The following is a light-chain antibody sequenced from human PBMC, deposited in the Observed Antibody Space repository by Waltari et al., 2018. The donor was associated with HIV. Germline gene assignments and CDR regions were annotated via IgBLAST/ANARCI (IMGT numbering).Light chain of an antibody. Sequence: SYELTQPPSLSVSPGQTARITCAEDAVSMHYVYGYQQKPGQAPVLVIYKDSERSSGIPERFSGSSSGTTVTLTISGAQAEDEAAYFCQSTDRSGSYIIFGGGTKLTVL. CDR3: QSTDRSGSYII. CDR2: KDS. J-gene: IGLJ2*01. V-gene: IGLV3-25*03. CDR1: AVSMHY.